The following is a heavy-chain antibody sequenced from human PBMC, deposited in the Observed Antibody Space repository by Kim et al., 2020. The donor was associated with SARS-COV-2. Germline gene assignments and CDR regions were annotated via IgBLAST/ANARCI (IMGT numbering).Heavy chain of an antibody. CDR2: IIPIFGTA. CDR1: GGTFSSYA. V-gene: IGHV1-69*13. J-gene: IGHJ1*01. Sequence: SVKVSCKASGGTFSSYAISWVRQAPGQGLEWMGGIIPIFGTANYAQKFQGRVTITADESTSTAYMELSSLRSEDTAVYYCASGIAARAPAEYFQHWGQGTLVTVSS. D-gene: IGHD6-6*01. CDR3: ASGIAARAPAEYFQH.